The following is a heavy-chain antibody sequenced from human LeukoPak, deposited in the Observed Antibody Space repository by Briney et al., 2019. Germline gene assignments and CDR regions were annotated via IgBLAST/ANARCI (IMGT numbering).Heavy chain of an antibody. CDR2: INHSGST. Sequence: KTSETLSLTCAVYGGSFSGYYWSWIRQPPGKGLEWIGEINHSGSTNYNPSLKSRVTISVDTSKNQFSLKLSSVTAADTAVYYCARTPNTTQLQVDYWGQGTLVTVSS. D-gene: IGHD1-1*01. CDR1: GGSFSGYY. J-gene: IGHJ4*02. V-gene: IGHV4-34*01. CDR3: ARTPNTTQLQVDY.